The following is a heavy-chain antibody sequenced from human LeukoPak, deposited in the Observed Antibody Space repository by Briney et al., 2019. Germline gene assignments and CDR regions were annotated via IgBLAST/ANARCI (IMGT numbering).Heavy chain of an antibody. J-gene: IGHJ4*02. CDR1: GFTFSNYA. CDR3: ARRGYYDSSGYDF. CDR2: ISGSSTDI. D-gene: IGHD3-22*01. V-gene: IGHV3-21*01. Sequence: GGSLRLSCAAPGFTFSNYAMNWVRQAPGEGLAWVSSISGSSTDIYYADSVKGRFTISRDNAKNSLYLQINSLRAEDTAIYYCARRGYYDSSGYDFWGQGTLVTVSS.